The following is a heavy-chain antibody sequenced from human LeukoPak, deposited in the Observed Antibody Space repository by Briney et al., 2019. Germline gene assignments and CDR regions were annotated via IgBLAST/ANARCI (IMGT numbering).Heavy chain of an antibody. CDR1: GFTFSSYA. CDR3: AKVYYYDSRGTMAFDY. J-gene: IGHJ4*02. D-gene: IGHD3-22*01. V-gene: IGHV3-23*01. Sequence: GGSLRLSCAASGFTFSSYAMSWVRQAPGKGLEWVSAISGSGGSTYYADSVKGRFTISRDNSKNTLYLQMNSLRAEDTAVYYCAKVYYYDSRGTMAFDYWGQGTLVTVSS. CDR2: ISGSGGST.